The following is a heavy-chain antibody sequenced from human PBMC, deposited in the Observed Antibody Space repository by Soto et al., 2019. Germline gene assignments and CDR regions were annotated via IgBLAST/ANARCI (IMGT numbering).Heavy chain of an antibody. D-gene: IGHD3-22*01. Sequence: ASVKVSCKASGYTFTGYYMHWVRQAPGQGLEWMGWINPNSGGTNYAQKFQGRVTMTRDTSISTAYMELSRLRSDDTAVYYCARGYYDSSGYYYYFDYWGQGTLFPVSS. V-gene: IGHV1-2*02. J-gene: IGHJ4*02. CDR1: GYTFTGYY. CDR3: ARGYYDSSGYYYYFDY. CDR2: INPNSGGT.